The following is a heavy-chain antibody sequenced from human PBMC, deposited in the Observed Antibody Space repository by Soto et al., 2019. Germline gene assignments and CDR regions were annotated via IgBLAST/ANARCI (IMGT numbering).Heavy chain of an antibody. V-gene: IGHV3-48*03. D-gene: IGHD5-18*01. CDR3: ASGVDTAMVYYYYGMDV. CDR2: ISSSGSAI. J-gene: IGHJ6*02. CDR1: GFTFSSYE. Sequence: GGSLRLSCAASGFTFSSYEMNWVRQAPGKGLEWVSYISSSGSAIYYADSVKGRFTISRDNAKNSLYLQMNSPRAEDTAVYYCASGVDTAMVYYYYGMDVWGQGTTVTVSS.